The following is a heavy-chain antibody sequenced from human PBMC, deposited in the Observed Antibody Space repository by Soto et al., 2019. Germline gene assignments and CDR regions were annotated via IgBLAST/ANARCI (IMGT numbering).Heavy chain of an antibody. J-gene: IGHJ1*01. CDR2: IYSGGST. CDR1: GFTVSSNY. Sequence: EVQLVESGGGWIQPGGSLRLSCAASGFTVSSNYMSWVRQAPEKGLEWVSVIYSGGSTYYADSVKGRFTISRDNSKNTLYLQMNSLRAEDTAVYYCARDRVESGYPEYFQHWGQGTLVTDSS. V-gene: IGHV3-53*01. D-gene: IGHD3-22*01. CDR3: ARDRVESGYPEYFQH.